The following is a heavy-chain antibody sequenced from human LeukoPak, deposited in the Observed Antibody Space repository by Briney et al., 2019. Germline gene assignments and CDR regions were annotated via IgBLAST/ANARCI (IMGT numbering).Heavy chain of an antibody. CDR3: VREFRAGYFDY. D-gene: IGHD3-10*01. CDR2: INPDGIST. J-gene: IGHJ4*02. V-gene: IGHV1-46*01. CDR1: GNTFTNYY. Sequence: AAVKHSCRPSGNTFTNYYVHWVRQPPGQGLEWLGLINPDGISTNYAQRFQGRVTMTRDTSTGTVYMELSSLISDDTALYYCVREFRAGYFDYWGEATVVTVSS.